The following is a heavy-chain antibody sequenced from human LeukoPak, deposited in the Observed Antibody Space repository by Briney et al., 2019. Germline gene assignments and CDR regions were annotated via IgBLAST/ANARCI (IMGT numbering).Heavy chain of an antibody. Sequence: SETLSLTCTVSGGSVSSGSYYWSWIRQPPGKGVEWIGCTYYRGSSNYNPSLKSRVSISVDTSKNQFSLKLSSVTAADTAVYYCARTGSAVTMLYPFDHWGQGTLVTVSS. CDR2: TYYRGSS. CDR1: GGSVSSGSYY. J-gene: IGHJ4*02. CDR3: ARTGSAVTMLYPFDH. V-gene: IGHV4-61*01. D-gene: IGHD4-17*01.